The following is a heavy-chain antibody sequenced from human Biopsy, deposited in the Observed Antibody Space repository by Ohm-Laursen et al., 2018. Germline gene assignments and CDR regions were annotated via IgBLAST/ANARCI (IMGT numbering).Heavy chain of an antibody. CDR2: NIPTLGTG. CDR3: ATKLTGYFHH. J-gene: IGHJ1*01. CDR1: GGTFSNYG. D-gene: IGHD3-9*01. Sequence: GASVKVSCKAPGGTFSNYGVNWVRQAPGQGLEWLGGNIPTLGTGNYAQKFQDRVTVAADTSTSTATMELRSLRSDDTAVYYCATKLTGYFHHWGQGTLVSVSS. V-gene: IGHV1-69*06.